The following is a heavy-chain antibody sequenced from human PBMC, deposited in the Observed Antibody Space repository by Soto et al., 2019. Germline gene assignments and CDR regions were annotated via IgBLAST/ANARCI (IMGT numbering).Heavy chain of an antibody. CDR3: AATPGGNPRRPYGMDV. V-gene: IGHV1-18*04. CDR2: ISTYNGNT. J-gene: IGHJ6*02. D-gene: IGHD2-15*01. Sequence: ASVKVSCKASGYTFTSHVINWLRQAPGQGLERMGWISTYNGNTHYAQNLQGRVSMTTDTSTTTAYMELRSLRSDDTAVYYCAATPGGNPRRPYGMDVWGQGTTVTVSS. CDR1: GYTFTSHV.